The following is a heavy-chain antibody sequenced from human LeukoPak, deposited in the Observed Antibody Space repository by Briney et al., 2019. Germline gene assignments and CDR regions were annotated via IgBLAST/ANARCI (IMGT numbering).Heavy chain of an antibody. J-gene: IGHJ4*02. CDR3: ARDGWELGGYFDY. CDR1: GYTFTSYG. V-gene: IGHV1-69*13. Sequence: SVKVSCKASGYTFTSYGISWVRQAPGQGLEWMGGIIPIFGTASYAQKFQGRVTITADESTSTAYMELSSLRSEDTAVYYCARDGWELGGYFDYWGQGTLVTVSS. D-gene: IGHD1-26*01. CDR2: IIPIFGTA.